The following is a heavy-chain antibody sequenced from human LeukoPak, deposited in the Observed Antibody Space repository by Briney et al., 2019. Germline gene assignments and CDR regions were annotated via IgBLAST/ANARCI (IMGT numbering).Heavy chain of an antibody. CDR1: GFTFSSFI. CDR3: ATYCSGGSCRFGLDY. D-gene: IGHD2-15*01. J-gene: IGHJ4*02. V-gene: IGHV3-7*01. CDR2: IKQDGSEK. Sequence: GGSLRLSCAASAASGFTFSSFIMNWVRQAPGKGLEWVANIKQDGSEKYYVDSVKGRFTISRDNAKNSLYLQMNSLRAEDTAVYYCATYCSGGSCRFGLDYWGQGTLVTVSS.